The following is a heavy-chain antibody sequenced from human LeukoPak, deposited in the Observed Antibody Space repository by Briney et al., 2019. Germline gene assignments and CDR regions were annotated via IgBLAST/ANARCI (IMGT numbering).Heavy chain of an antibody. D-gene: IGHD5-12*01. V-gene: IGHV3-23*01. Sequence: GGSLRLSCAASGFTFSSYGMRWVRQAPGKGLEGVSGISGGGGSTYYADPVKGRFTTDRDNSKDTLYLQMNSLRAEDTAVYYCAKETGYSGYDYGDYWGQGTLVTVSS. CDR3: AKETGYSGYDYGDY. CDR1: GFTFSSYG. CDR2: ISGGGGST. J-gene: IGHJ4*02.